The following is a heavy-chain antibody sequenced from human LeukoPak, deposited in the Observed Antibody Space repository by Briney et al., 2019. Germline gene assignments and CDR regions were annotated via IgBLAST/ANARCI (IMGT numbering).Heavy chain of an antibody. CDR1: GGSLSSSSYY. V-gene: IGHV4-39*07. D-gene: IGHD3-10*01. CDR3: ARRASGTYHYDP. Sequence: SETLSLTCTVSGGSLSSSSYYWGWIRQPPGKGLEWIGSIYYSGSTYYNPSLKSRVTISVDTSKNQFSLKLSSVTAADTAVYYCARRASGTYHYDPWGQGTLVTVSS. CDR2: IYYSGST. J-gene: IGHJ5*02.